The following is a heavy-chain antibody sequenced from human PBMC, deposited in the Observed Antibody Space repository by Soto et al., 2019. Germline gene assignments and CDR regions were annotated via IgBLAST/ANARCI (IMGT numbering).Heavy chain of an antibody. CDR2: INQSGST. D-gene: IGHD6-19*01. Sequence: QVQLQQWGAGLLKPSETLSLTCAVYGGSFSGYYWSWIRQPPGKGLEWIGEINQSGSTNYNPSLKSRVTISVDTSKNQFSLKLSSVTAADTAVYYCARGFEAVAVFSVGEPYYYYMDVWGKGTTVTVSS. V-gene: IGHV4-34*01. CDR1: GGSFSGYY. J-gene: IGHJ6*03. CDR3: ARGFEAVAVFSVGEPYYYYMDV.